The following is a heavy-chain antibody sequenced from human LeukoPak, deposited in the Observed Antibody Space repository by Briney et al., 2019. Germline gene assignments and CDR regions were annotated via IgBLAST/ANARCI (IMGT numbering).Heavy chain of an antibody. CDR2: VTSSSSST. Sequence: GGSLRLSCAASGFTFSSYSMNWVRQTPGKGLEWVAYVTSSSSSTHYADSVKGRFTISRDNAKNSLYLQMNSLRDEDTAVYYCARNFYGSGSYDYWGQGTLVTVSS. D-gene: IGHD3-10*01. CDR1: GFTFSSYS. CDR3: ARNFYGSGSYDY. V-gene: IGHV3-48*02. J-gene: IGHJ4*02.